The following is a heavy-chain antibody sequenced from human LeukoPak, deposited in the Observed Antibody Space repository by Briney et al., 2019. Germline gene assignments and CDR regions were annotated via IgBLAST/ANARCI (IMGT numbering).Heavy chain of an antibody. V-gene: IGHV1-2*02. CDR1: GYTFTDYF. CDR3: ARDSPAAEQDTDY. J-gene: IGHJ4*02. D-gene: IGHD1/OR15-1a*01. Sequence: ASVKVSCKASGYTFTDYFMHWVRQAPGQGLEWMAYINGNNGDTRYAQIFQGRVTVTRDTSISTVHMEVSGLRSDDTAVYYCARDSPAAEQDTDYWGQGTLVTVSS. CDR2: INGNNGDT.